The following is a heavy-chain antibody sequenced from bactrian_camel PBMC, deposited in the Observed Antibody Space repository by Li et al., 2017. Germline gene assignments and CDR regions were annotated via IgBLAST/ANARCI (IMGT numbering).Heavy chain of an antibody. Sequence: QLVESGGGSVQAGGSLRVSCAASAYGYTVSSYCMGWFRQAPGKGREGVAAIASDGSTNYVDSVKGRFTISRDNAKNTLYLQMNSLKTEDTAMYYCALSRDYSAYVGYHEYNYWGQGTQVTVS. CDR2: IASDGST. V-gene: IGHV3S28*01. CDR3: ALSRDYSAYVGYHEYNY. J-gene: IGHJ4*01. CDR1: AYGYTVSSYC. D-gene: IGHD4*01.